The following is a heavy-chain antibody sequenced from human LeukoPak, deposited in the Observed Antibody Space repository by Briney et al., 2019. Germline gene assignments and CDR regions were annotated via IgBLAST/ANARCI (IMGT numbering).Heavy chain of an antibody. CDR2: INPNSGGT. CDR3: ARGGSDGPYDSWSGYYRGRYYYYMDV. J-gene: IGHJ6*03. D-gene: IGHD3-3*01. V-gene: IGHV1-2*02. CDR1: GYTFTGYY. Sequence: ASVKVSCKASGYTFTGYYMHWVRQAPGQGLEWMGWINPNSGGTNYAQKFQGRVTMTRDTSISTAYMELSRLGSDDTAVYYCARGGSDGPYDSWSGYYRGRYYYYMDVWGKGTTVTVSS.